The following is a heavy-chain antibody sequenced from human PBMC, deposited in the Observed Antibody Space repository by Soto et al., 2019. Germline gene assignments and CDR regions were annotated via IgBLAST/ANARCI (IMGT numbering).Heavy chain of an antibody. Sequence: PSETLSLTCTVSGGSISSYYWSWIRQPPGKGLEWIGYMYNTGSTIYNPSLKSRVTISVDTSKKQFSLKLNSVTAADTAVYYCARDLWGYCGADCYPLDVWGQGTTVTVSS. J-gene: IGHJ6*02. CDR1: GGSISSYY. D-gene: IGHD2-21*02. CDR3: ARDLWGYCGADCYPLDV. CDR2: MYNTGST. V-gene: IGHV4-59*01.